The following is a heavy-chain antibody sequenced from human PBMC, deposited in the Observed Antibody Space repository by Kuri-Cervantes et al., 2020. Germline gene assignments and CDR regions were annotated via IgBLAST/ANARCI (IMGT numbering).Heavy chain of an antibody. J-gene: IGHJ4*02. CDR2: ISYDGNNK. Sequence: GGSLRLSCAASGFTFSSYGMHWVRQAPGKGLEWVAVISYDGNNKYYADSVKGRFTISRDNSKNTLYLQMNSLRAEDTAVYYCAKLLLSGIAAAGNFDYWGQGTLVTVSS. CDR1: GFTFSSYG. CDR3: AKLLLSGIAAAGNFDY. D-gene: IGHD6-13*01. V-gene: IGHV3-30*18.